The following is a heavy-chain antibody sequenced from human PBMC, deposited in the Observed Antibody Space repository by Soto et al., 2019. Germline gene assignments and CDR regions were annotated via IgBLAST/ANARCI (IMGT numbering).Heavy chain of an antibody. Sequence: QVQLVQSGAEVKKPGASVKVSCKASGYTFTSYGISWVRQAPGQGLEGMGWISAYNGNTNYAQKLQGRVTMTTDTSMRKAYMELRSLRSDDTAVYYCARARTLRLGELSLFGYWGQGTLVTVSS. CDR2: ISAYNGNT. CDR1: GYTFTSYG. D-gene: IGHD3-16*02. J-gene: IGHJ4*02. V-gene: IGHV1-18*01. CDR3: ARARTLRLGELSLFGY.